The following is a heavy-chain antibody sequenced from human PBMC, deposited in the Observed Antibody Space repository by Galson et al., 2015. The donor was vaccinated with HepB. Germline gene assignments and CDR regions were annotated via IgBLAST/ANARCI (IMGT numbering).Heavy chain of an antibody. D-gene: IGHD3-22*01. CDR1: GFNSSYYW. CDR3: TTAGSYDSSGPRKGNQTKVDAFDI. CDR2: IKHDGTEN. Sequence: SLRLSCAVSGFNSSYYWMSWVRQAPGKGLEWVANIKHDGTENYYVDSVKGRFTISRDDSKNTLYLQMNSLKTEDTAVYYCTTAGSYDSSGPRKGNQTKVDAFDIWGQGTMVTVSS. J-gene: IGHJ3*02. V-gene: IGHV3-7*03.